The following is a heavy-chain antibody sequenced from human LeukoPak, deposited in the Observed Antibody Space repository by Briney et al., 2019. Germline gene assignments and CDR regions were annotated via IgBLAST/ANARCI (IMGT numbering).Heavy chain of an antibody. Sequence: SETLSLTCAVYGGSFSGYYWSWIRQPPGKGLEWIGEINHSGSTNYNPSLKSRVTISVDTSKNQFSLKLSSVTAADTAVYYCARRKYYYDGSGLDYWGQGTLVTVSS. V-gene: IGHV4-34*01. D-gene: IGHD3-22*01. J-gene: IGHJ4*02. CDR3: ARRKYYYDGSGLDY. CDR1: GGSFSGYY. CDR2: INHSGST.